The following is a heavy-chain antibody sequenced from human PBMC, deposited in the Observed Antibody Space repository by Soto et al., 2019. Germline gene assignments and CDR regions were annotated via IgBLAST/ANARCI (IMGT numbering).Heavy chain of an antibody. V-gene: IGHV3-9*01. CDR3: AKGRSSMIVVVMDY. D-gene: IGHD3-22*01. J-gene: IGHJ4*02. Sequence: PGGSLRLSCVASGFNFDDSAMNWVRQVPGKGLEWVSGITWNSGHILYADSVKGRFTISRDNAKKSLYLELKSLRPEDTALYYCAKGRSSMIVVVMDYWGQGTPVTVSS. CDR2: ITWNSGHI. CDR1: GFNFDDSA.